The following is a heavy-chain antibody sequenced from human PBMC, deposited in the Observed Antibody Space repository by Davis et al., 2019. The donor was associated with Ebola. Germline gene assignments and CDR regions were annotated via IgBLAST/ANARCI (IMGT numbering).Heavy chain of an antibody. Sequence: GESLKISCAASGFTFGNAWMSWVRQAPGKGLEWVGRIKSKTDGGTTDYAAPVKGRFTISRDDSKNTLYLQMNSLKTEDTAVYYCTTVDRRTRVDYWGQGTLVTVSS. CDR3: TTVDRRTRVDY. J-gene: IGHJ4*02. V-gene: IGHV3-15*01. CDR1: GFTFGNAW. CDR2: IKSKTDGGTT.